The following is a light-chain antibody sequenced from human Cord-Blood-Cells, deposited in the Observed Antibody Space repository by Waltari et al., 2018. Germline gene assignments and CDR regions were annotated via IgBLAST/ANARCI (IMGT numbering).Light chain of an antibody. Sequence: DIQMTQSPSSLSASVGERVTITCQASQDISNYLNWYQQKPGKAPKLLIYDASNLETGVPSRFSGSGSGTDFTFTISSLQPEDIATYYCQQYDKLPITFGQGTRLGIK. CDR1: QDISNY. CDR2: DAS. J-gene: IGKJ5*01. V-gene: IGKV1-33*01. CDR3: QQYDKLPIT.